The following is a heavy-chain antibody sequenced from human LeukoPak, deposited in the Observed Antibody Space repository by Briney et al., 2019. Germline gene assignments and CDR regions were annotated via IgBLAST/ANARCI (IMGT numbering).Heavy chain of an antibody. J-gene: IGHJ3*02. V-gene: IGHV3-71*01. CDR3: TGVNRGWYGSAFDI. D-gene: IGHD6-19*01. CDR1: RFTVSSNY. CDR2: TRSEAYGRTT. Sequence: GGSVTLSCAGYRFTVSSNYMRWVGQATGLGWKGVVFTRSEAYGRTTEYSASVKGRFTISRDDSKSNAYLQMHSLKTEDTAVDYCTGVNRGWYGSAFDIWGQGTMVTVSS.